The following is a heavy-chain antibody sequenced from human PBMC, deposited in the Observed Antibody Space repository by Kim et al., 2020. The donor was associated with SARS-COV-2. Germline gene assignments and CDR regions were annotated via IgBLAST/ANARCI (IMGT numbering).Heavy chain of an antibody. CDR3: ARGPEGDYVWGSYRQYGMDV. CDR1: GGSFSGYY. Sequence: SETLSLTCAVYGGSFSGYYWSWIRQPPGKGLEWIGEINHSGSTNYNPSLKSRVTISVDTSKNQFSLKLSSVTAADTAVYYCARGPEGDYVWGSYRQYGMDVWGQGTTVTVSS. V-gene: IGHV4-34*01. CDR2: INHSGST. D-gene: IGHD3-16*02. J-gene: IGHJ6*02.